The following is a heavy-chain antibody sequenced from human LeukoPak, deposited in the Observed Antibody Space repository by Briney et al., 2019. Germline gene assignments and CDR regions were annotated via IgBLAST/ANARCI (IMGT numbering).Heavy chain of an antibody. CDR1: GFTFSSYG. CDR3: ARGGPGYCSSTSCFTYGDY. D-gene: IGHD2-2*02. Sequence: GRSLRLSCAASGFTFSSYGMHWVRQAPGKGLEWVAVIWYDGSNKYYADSVKGRFTISRDNSKNTLYLQMSSLRAEDTAVYYCARGGPGYCSSTSCFTYGDYWGQGTLVTVSS. J-gene: IGHJ4*02. V-gene: IGHV3-33*01. CDR2: IWYDGSNK.